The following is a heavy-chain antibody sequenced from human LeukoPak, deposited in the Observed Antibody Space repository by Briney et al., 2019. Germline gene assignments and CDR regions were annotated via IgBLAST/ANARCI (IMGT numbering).Heavy chain of an antibody. CDR2: ISWNSGSI. J-gene: IGHJ4*02. Sequence: SLRLSCAASGFTFDDYAMHWVRQAPGKGLAWVSGISWNSGSIGYADSVKGRFTISRDNAKNSLYLQMNSLRAEDTALYYCEKAVNARVQGDFDYWGQGTRVP. V-gene: IGHV3-9*01. D-gene: IGHD1-1*01. CDR3: EKAVNARVQGDFDY. CDR1: GFTFDDYA.